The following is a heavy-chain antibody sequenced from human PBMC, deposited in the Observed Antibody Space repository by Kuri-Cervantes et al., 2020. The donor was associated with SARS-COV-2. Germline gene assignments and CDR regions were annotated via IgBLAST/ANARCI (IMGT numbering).Heavy chain of an antibody. Sequence: LSLTCAASGFTFSSYAMSWVRQAPGKGLEWVSGISWNSGSIGYADSVKGRFTISRDNAKNSLYLQMNSLRAEDMALYYCAKGIAAAGVGAFDIWGQGTMVTVSS. V-gene: IGHV3-9*03. J-gene: IGHJ3*02. CDR1: GFTFSSYA. D-gene: IGHD6-13*01. CDR3: AKGIAAAGVGAFDI. CDR2: ISWNSGSI.